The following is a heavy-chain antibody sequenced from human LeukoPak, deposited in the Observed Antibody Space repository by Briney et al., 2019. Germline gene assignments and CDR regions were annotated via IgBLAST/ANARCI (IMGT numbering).Heavy chain of an antibody. V-gene: IGHV3-21*01. CDR1: GFTFSRYS. Sequence: PGGSLRLSCAASGFTFSRYSMNCVSQAPGKGLEWVSSISSSSSYIYYADSVKGRFTISRDNAKNTLYLQMNSLRAEDTAVYYCARGIADYFVYWGQGTVVTVSS. CDR3: ARGIADYFVY. J-gene: IGHJ4*02. CDR2: ISSSSSYI. D-gene: IGHD6-13*01.